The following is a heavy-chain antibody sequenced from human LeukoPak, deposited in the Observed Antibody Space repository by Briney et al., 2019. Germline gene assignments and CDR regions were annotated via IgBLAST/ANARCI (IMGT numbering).Heavy chain of an antibody. D-gene: IGHD2-2*01. Sequence: PGVPLRLSCAPSVFTFNHYAMICAPQSRGEGVEYVTSSCGWCGSPYFAGSVKGRFTLSRDSSKNTLYLQMNSLRTDDTAVYYCARGPKVPSTTYYFDYWGEGALLTDCS. CDR1: VFTFNHYA. V-gene: IGHV3-23*01. CDR2: SCGWCGSP. CDR3: ARGPKVPSTTYYFDY. J-gene: IGHJ4*02.